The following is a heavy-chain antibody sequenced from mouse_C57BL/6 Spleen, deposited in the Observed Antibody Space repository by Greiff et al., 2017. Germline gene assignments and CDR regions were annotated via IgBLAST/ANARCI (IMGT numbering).Heavy chain of an antibody. CDR2: INPGSGGT. CDR1: GYAFTNYL. V-gene: IGHV1-54*01. CDR3: ARSGEIYYFDC. J-gene: IGHJ2*01. D-gene: IGHD3-1*01. Sequence: QVQLQQSGAELVRPGPSVKVSCKASGYAFTNYLIEWVKQRPGQGLEWIGMINPGSGGTNYNEKFKGKATLTADKSSSTAYMQLSSLTSEDSAVYFCARSGEIYYFDCWGQGTTLTVSS.